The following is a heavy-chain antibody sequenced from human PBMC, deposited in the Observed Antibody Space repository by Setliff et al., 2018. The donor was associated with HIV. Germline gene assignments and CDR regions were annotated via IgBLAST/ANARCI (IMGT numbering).Heavy chain of an antibody. J-gene: IGHJ4*02. D-gene: IGHD5-18*01. V-gene: IGHV4-39*01. CDR1: GGSISSSSYY. CDR2: IYYSGST. Sequence: SETLSLTCTVSGGSISSSSYYWGWIRQPPGKGLEWIGSIYYSGSTYYNPSLKSRVTISVDTSKNQFSLKLSFVTAADTAVYYCASHGLRGYSYGSIYWGQGTLVTVSS. CDR3: ASHGLRGYSYGSIY.